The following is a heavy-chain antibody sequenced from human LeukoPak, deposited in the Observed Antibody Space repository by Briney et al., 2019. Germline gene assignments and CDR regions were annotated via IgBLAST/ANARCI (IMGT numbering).Heavy chain of an antibody. J-gene: IGHJ4*02. CDR2: IYISGST. CDR1: GSSISSGGY. D-gene: IGHD3-10*01. V-gene: IGHV4-4*02. Sequence: PSETLSLTCAVSGSSISSGGYWSWVRQPPGKGLEWIGQIYISGSTNYNPSLDSRVTMSLDKSRNQLSLRLKSMTAADTAVYYCTRHGSYSHGFWGQGALVTVSS. CDR3: TRHGSYSHGF.